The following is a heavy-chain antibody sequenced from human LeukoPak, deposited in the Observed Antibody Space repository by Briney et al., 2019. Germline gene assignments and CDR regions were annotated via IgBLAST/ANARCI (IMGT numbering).Heavy chain of an antibody. CDR1: GYLIRNNFY. CDR3: ARSYYDSSGYYYYFDY. Sequence: PSETLSLTCSVSGYLIRNNFYWGWIRQPPGKGLEWIGSIYNTGSAYKNPSLKSRVTISVDTSKNQFSLKLSSVTAADTAVYYCARSYYDSSGYYYYFDYWGQGTLVTVSS. V-gene: IGHV4-38-2*02. J-gene: IGHJ4*02. D-gene: IGHD3-22*01. CDR2: IYNTGSA.